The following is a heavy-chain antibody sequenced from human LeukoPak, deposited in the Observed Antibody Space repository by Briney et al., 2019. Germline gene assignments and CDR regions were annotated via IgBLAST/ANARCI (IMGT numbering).Heavy chain of an antibody. J-gene: IGHJ4*02. V-gene: IGHV1-46*01. CDR3: ARVIKYYYESSAYGADY. D-gene: IGHD3-22*01. CDR1: GYTFTSYY. CDR2: INPSGGSS. Sequence: ASVKVSFKASGYTFTSYYMHWVRQAPGQGLEWLGIINPSGGSSSYTQKFQGRVTMTRDTSTSTAYMELSSLRSEDTAVYYCARVIKYYYESSAYGADYWGQGTLVTVSS.